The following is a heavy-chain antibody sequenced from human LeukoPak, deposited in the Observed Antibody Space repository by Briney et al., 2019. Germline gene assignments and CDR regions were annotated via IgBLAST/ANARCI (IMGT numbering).Heavy chain of an antibody. CDR2: IYPGDSDT. J-gene: IGHJ4*02. Sequence: GESLKISCQGSGYSFTTYWIGWVRQMPGKGLEWMGIIYPGDSDTRYSPPFQGQVTISADKSISTAYLQWSSLKASDTAMYYRARSAAGTDYFDYWGQGTLVTVSS. V-gene: IGHV5-51*01. CDR1: GYSFTTYW. CDR3: ARSAAGTDYFDY. D-gene: IGHD6-13*01.